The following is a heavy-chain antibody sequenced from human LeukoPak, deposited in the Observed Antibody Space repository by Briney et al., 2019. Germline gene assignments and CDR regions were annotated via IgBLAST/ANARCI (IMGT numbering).Heavy chain of an antibody. CDR3: ARVGCPGRGYSGYDITGGIDY. CDR1: GFSFSSSA. D-gene: IGHD5-12*01. CDR2: TGSTGSNK. V-gene: IGHV3-64*01. J-gene: IGHJ4*02. Sequence: RLSCAAAGFSFSSSAMRFVRQAARKGLEYVSATGSTGSNKYYANSVKGRFTISRDNSKITLYLQMGSLRAEDMAVYYCARVGCPGRGYSGYDITGGIDYWRQATLVSVSS.